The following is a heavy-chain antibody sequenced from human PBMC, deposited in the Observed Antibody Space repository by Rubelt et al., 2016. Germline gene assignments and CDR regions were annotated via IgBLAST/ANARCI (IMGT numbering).Heavy chain of an antibody. J-gene: IGHJ3*02. Sequence: QVQLVQSGAVLKKPGASVKVSCKVSGDTLSVFSIHWVRQAPGKGLEWMGGFDGEDGETVYAKNFQGRLIMTEDTSTETAYMERSRLTSADTAVYYCSTADSSSWYDATDTWGQGTMVTVSS. CDR3: STADSSSWYDATDT. D-gene: IGHD6-13*01. V-gene: IGHV1-24*01. CDR1: GDTLSVFS. CDR2: FDGEDGET.